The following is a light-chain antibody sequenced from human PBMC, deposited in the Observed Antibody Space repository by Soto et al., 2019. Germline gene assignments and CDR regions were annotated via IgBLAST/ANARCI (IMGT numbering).Light chain of an antibody. CDR3: QAWDSSTGV. CDR2: EVS. J-gene: IGLJ1*01. Sequence: QSALTQPASVSGSPGQSITISCTGTSDDVGSYNFVSWYQHHPGKGPKLVIHEVSKRPSGVSTRFSGSKSGNTASLTISGLQSEDEADYYCQAWDSSTGVFGTGTKLTVL. CDR1: SDDVGSYNF. V-gene: IGLV2-23*02.